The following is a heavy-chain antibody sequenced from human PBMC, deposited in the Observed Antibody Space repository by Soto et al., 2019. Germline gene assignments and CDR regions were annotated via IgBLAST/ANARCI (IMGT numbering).Heavy chain of an antibody. J-gene: IGHJ6*02. V-gene: IGHV4-31*03. CDR3: ARDVLRIRSMDV. CDR2: IYYSGST. Sequence: PSETLSLRCTVSGGSISSGGYYWSWIRQHPGKGLEWIGYIYYSGSTFYNPSLKSRVTISVDTSKNQFSLKLSSVTAADTAVYYCARDVLRIRSMDVWGQGTTVTVSS. CDR1: GGSISSGGYY. D-gene: IGHD5-12*01.